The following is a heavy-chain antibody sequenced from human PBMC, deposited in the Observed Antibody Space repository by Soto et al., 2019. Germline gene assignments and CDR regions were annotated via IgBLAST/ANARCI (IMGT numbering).Heavy chain of an antibody. D-gene: IGHD3-22*01. CDR3: ARAGGDMIARRNAFDI. CDR1: GYTFTSYG. Sequence: QVQLVQSGAEVKKPGASVKVSCKASGYTFTSYGISWVRQAPGQGLEWMGWISAYNGNTNYAQKLQGRVTMTTDTSTSTAYVELRSLRSDDTAVYYCARAGGDMIARRNAFDIWGQGTMVTVSS. V-gene: IGHV1-18*01. CDR2: ISAYNGNT. J-gene: IGHJ3*02.